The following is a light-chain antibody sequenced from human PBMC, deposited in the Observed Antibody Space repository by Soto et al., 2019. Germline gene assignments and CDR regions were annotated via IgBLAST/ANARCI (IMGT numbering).Light chain of an antibody. Sequence: ETVMTQSPGTLSLSPGETATLSCRASQSISNNLAWYQQKPGQAPRLLIYGAFTRATGIPARFSGSGSGTEFSLTFSSLQSEDFAVYYCQQYASWPITFGQGTRLELK. CDR3: QQYASWPIT. V-gene: IGKV3-15*01. J-gene: IGKJ5*01. CDR2: GAF. CDR1: QSISNN.